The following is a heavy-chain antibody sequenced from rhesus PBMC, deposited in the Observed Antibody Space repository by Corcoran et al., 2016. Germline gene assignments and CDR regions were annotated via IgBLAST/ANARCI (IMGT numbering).Heavy chain of an antibody. D-gene: IGHD3-16*01. V-gene: IGHV4-106*01. CDR3: ARPYSGSYYRFDV. Sequence: QVQLQESGPGLVKPSETLSLTCAVSGGSISDDYYWSWIRQPPGKGLEWIGYIYGSGGGTNYNPSLKTRVTISIDMSKNQFSLKLNSVTAADTAMYYCARPYSGSYYRFDVWGAGVLVTVSS. CDR2: IYGSGGGT. CDR1: GGSISDDYY. J-gene: IGHJ5-1*01.